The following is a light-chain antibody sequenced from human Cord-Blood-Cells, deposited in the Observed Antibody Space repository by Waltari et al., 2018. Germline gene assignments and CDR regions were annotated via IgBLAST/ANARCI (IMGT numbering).Light chain of an antibody. CDR1: QSVSSSY. CDR2: GAS. V-gene: IGKV3-20*01. Sequence: EIVLTQSPGTLSLSPGERATLLCRASQSVSSSYLAWYQQKPGQAPRLLIYGASSRATGIPDRFSGSGSGTDFTRTISRREPEDFAVYYCQQYGSSPLTFGGGAKVEIK. CDR3: QQYGSSPLT. J-gene: IGKJ4*01.